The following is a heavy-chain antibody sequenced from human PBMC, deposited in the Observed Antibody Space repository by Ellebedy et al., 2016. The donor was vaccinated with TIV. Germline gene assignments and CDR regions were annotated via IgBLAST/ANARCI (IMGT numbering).Heavy chain of an antibody. Sequence: SQTLSLTCAISGDSVSSNSAGWNWIRQSPSRGLEWLGRTYYRFKWYNDYAVSVKSRITINPDTSKNQFSLQLNSVTPEDKAVYYCARRSSRNVMDVWGQGTTVTVSS. CDR1: GDSVSSNSAG. D-gene: IGHD6-13*01. V-gene: IGHV6-1*01. J-gene: IGHJ6*02. CDR2: TYYRFKWYN. CDR3: ARRSSRNVMDV.